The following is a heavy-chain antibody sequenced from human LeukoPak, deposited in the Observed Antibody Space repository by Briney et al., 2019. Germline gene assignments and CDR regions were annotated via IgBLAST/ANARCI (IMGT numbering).Heavy chain of an antibody. CDR1: GGSISSYY. V-gene: IGHV4-4*09. D-gene: IGHD3-9*01. CDR3: ARLRYFDWLLDY. J-gene: IGHJ4*02. CDR2: IYTSGST. Sequence: SETLSLTCTVSGGSISSYYWSWIRQPPGKGLEWIGYIYTSGSTNYNPSLKSRVTISVDTSKNQFSLKLSSVIAADTAVYYCARLRYFDWLLDYWGQGTLVTVSS.